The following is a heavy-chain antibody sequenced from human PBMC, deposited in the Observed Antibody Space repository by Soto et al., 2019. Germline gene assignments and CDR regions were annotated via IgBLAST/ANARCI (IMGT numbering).Heavy chain of an antibody. CDR1: GGCISSGDYY. J-gene: IGHJ6*02. CDR3: ARDLLRVRNLDSSGYYPYYYYGMDV. D-gene: IGHD3-22*01. Sequence: SLWLTCTVSGGCISSGDYYWSWIRQPPGKGLEWIGYIYYSGSTYYNPSLKSRVTISVDTSKNQFSLKLSSVTAADTAVYYCARDLLRVRNLDSSGYYPYYYYGMDVWGQGTTVTVSS. CDR2: IYYSGST. V-gene: IGHV4-30-4*01.